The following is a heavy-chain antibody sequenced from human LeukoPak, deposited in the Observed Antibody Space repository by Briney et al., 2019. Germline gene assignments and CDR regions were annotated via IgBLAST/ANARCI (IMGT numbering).Heavy chain of an antibody. CDR1: GGSISSYY. CDR2: IYYSGST. CDR3: AKVRDDYGGNSGPDYFDY. D-gene: IGHD4-23*01. Sequence: SETLSLTCTVSGGSISSYYWSWIRQPPGKGLECIGYIYYSGSTNYNPSFKSRVTISVDTSKNQFSLKLSSVTAADTAVYYCAKVRDDYGGNSGPDYFDYWGQGTLVTVSS. J-gene: IGHJ4*02. V-gene: IGHV4-59*01.